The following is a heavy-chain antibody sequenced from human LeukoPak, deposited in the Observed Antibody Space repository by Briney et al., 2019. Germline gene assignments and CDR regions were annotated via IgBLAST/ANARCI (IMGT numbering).Heavy chain of an antibody. CDR1: GYTFTGYY. Sequence: ASVKVSCKASGYTFTGYYMHWVRQAPGQGLEWMGWINPNSGGTNYAQKFQGRVTMTRDTSISTAYMELSRLRSDDTAVYYCARVYDWGRQIDYWGQGTLVTVSS. CDR3: ARVYDWGRQIDY. CDR2: INPNSGGT. V-gene: IGHV1-2*02. J-gene: IGHJ4*02. D-gene: IGHD3-16*01.